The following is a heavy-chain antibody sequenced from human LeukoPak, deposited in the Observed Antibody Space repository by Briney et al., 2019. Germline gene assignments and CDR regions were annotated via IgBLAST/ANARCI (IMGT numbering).Heavy chain of an antibody. CDR2: INWNGGST. Sequence: GGSLRLSCAASGFTFDDYGMSWVRQAPGKGLEWVSGINWNGGSTGYADSVKGRFTISRDNAKNSLYLQMNSLRAEDTALYYCARRSGSYYGGDAFDIWGQGTMVTVSS. V-gene: IGHV3-20*04. CDR1: GFTFDDYG. J-gene: IGHJ3*02. D-gene: IGHD3-10*01. CDR3: ARRSGSYYGGDAFDI.